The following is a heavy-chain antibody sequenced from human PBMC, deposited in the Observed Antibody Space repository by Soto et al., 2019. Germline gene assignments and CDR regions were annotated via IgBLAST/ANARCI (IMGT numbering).Heavy chain of an antibody. J-gene: IGHJ3*02. CDR1: GFTFSSYS. D-gene: IGHD6-25*01. CDR2: ISSSSSYI. V-gene: IGHV3-21*01. Sequence: PGGSLRLSCAASGFTFSSYSMDWVRQAPGKGLEWVSSISSSSSYIYYADSVKGRFAISRDNAKNSLYLQMNSLRAEDTAVYYCARKSRLDAFDIWGQGTMVTVSS. CDR3: ARKSRLDAFDI.